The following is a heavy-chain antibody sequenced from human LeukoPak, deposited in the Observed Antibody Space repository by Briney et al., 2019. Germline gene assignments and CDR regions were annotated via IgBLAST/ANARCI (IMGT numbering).Heavy chain of an antibody. CDR2: IYYSGST. CDR3: ARHGSDWYDFDY. Sequence: SETLSLTCTVSGGSISSYYWSWIRQPPGKGLEWIGYIYYSGSTNYNPSLQSRVTISVDTSKNQFALKLNSVTAADTAVYYCARHGSDWYDFDYWGQGTLVTVSS. CDR1: GGSISSYY. J-gene: IGHJ4*02. V-gene: IGHV4-59*08. D-gene: IGHD2-21*02.